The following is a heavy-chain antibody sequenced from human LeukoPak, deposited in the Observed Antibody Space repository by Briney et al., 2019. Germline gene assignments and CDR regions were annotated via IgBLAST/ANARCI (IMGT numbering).Heavy chain of an antibody. CDR2: IISIFGTA. CDR3: ARAAGPIVVVPAAMDHDPNGAFDI. J-gene: IGHJ3*02. D-gene: IGHD2-2*01. CDR1: GGTFSSYA. Sequence: SVKVSCKACGGTFSSYAISWVRQAPGQGLEWMGGIISIFGTANYAQKFQGRVTITADESTSTAYMELSSLRSEDTAVYYCARAAGPIVVVPAAMDHDPNGAFDIWGQGTMVTVSS. V-gene: IGHV1-69*13.